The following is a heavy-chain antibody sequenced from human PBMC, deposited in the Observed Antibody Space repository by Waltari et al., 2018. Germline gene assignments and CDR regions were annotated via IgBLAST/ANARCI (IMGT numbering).Heavy chain of an antibody. V-gene: IGHV3-13*01. CDR1: GFTFSSYD. Sequence: EVQLVESGGGLVQPGGSLRLSCAASGFTFSSYDMHWVRQATGKGLEWVSAIGTAGDTYYPGSVKGRFTISRENAKNSLYLQMNSLRAGDTAVYYCARSFYYYYYMDVWGKGTTVTVSS. J-gene: IGHJ6*03. CDR3: ARSFYYYYYMDV. CDR2: IGTAGDT.